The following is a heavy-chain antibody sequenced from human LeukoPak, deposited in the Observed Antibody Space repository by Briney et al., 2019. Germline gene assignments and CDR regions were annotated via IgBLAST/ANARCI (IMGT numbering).Heavy chain of an antibody. J-gene: IGHJ4*02. CDR2: IIPIFGTA. CDR1: GGTFSSYA. Sequence: SVKVSCKASGGTFSSYAISWVRQAPGQGLEWMGGIIPIFGTANYAQKFQGRVTITADESTSTAYMELSSLRAEDTALYYCAKGVVSAVVQYYFDYWGQGTLVTVSS. D-gene: IGHD2-15*01. V-gene: IGHV1-69*13. CDR3: AKGVVSAVVQYYFDY.